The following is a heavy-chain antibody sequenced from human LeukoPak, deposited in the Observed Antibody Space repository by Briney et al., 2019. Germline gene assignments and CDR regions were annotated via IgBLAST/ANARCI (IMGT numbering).Heavy chain of an antibody. D-gene: IGHD1-26*01. J-gene: IGHJ3*02. CDR3: ARAISGSYSLDAFDI. V-gene: IGHV1-2*02. CDR1: GYTFTGCY. Sequence: ASVKVSCKASGYTFTGCYMHWVRQAPGQGLEWMGWINPNSGGTNYAQKFQGRVTMTRDTSISTAYMELSRLRSDDTAVYYCARAISGSYSLDAFDIWGQGTMVTVSS. CDR2: INPNSGGT.